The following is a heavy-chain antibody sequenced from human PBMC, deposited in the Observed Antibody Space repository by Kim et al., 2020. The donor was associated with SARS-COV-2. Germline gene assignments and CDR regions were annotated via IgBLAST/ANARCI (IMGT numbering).Heavy chain of an antibody. CDR2: ISGSGGST. D-gene: IGHD6-19*01. CDR3: AKVLRIAVVGPFDY. V-gene: IGHV3-23*01. CDR1: GFTFSSYA. Sequence: GGSLRLSCAASGFTFSSYAMSWVRQAPGKGLEWVSAISGSGGSTYYADSVKGRFTISRGSSKNTLYLQMDSLRAEDTAVYYCAKVLRIAVVGPFDYWGQGTLVTVSS. J-gene: IGHJ4*02.